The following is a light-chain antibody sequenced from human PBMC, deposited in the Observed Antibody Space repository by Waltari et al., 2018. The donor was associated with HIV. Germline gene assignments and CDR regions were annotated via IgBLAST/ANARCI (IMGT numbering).Light chain of an antibody. V-gene: IGLV9-49*01. Sequence: QPVLTQPPSASASLGASDTLTCTLSSGYSNYKVDWYQQRPGKGPRFVMRVGTGGIVGSKGDGIPDRFSVLGSGLNRYLTIKNIQEEDESDYHCGADHGSGSNFVRVFGGGTKLTVL. CDR3: GADHGSGSNFVRV. CDR1: SGYSNYK. CDR2: VGTGGIVG. J-gene: IGLJ2*01.